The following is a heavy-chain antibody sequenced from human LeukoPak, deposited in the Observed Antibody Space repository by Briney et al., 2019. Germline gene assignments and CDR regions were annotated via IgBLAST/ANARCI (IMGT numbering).Heavy chain of an antibody. CDR1: GYSFTCNY. CDR3: ARGYYDSSDFEYFQH. Sequence: GASVKVSCKASGYSFTCNYMHWVRQAPGQGLERMGWINPNSGDTNFAQKFQGRVTMTRDTAISTVYMELSRLRSDDTAVCYCARGYYDSSDFEYFQHWGQGTLVTVSS. CDR2: INPNSGDT. V-gene: IGHV1-2*02. D-gene: IGHD3-22*01. J-gene: IGHJ1*01.